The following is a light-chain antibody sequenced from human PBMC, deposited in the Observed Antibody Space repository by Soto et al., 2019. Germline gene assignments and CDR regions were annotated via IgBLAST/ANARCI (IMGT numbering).Light chain of an antibody. J-gene: IGKJ3*01. CDR3: QQYGSSPFT. Sequence: EIVLTQSPGTLSLSPGERATLSCRASLSVSSSYLAWYQQKPGQAPRLLIYGASSRDTGIPDRFSGSGSGTDFTLTISRLEPEDFAVYYCQQYGSSPFTFGPGTKVDIK. CDR2: GAS. V-gene: IGKV3-20*01. CDR1: LSVSSSY.